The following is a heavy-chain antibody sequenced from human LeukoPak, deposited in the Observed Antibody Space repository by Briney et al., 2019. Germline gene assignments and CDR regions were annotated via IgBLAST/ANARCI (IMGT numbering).Heavy chain of an antibody. CDR3: ASSLAAAGYYFDY. Sequence: ASVKVSCKASGYTFTNCYMHWVRQAPGQGLEWMGIINPSGGSTSCAQKFQGRVTMTRDTSTSTVYMELSSLRSEDTAVYYCASSLAAAGYYFDYWGQGTLVIVSS. CDR1: GYTFTNCY. CDR2: INPSGGST. V-gene: IGHV1-46*01. D-gene: IGHD6-13*01. J-gene: IGHJ4*02.